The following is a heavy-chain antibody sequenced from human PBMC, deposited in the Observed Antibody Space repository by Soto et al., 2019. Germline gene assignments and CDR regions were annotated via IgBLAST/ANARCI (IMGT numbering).Heavy chain of an antibody. CDR1: GGTFSSLG. J-gene: IGHJ4*02. Sequence: QVQLVQSGAEVKRPGSSVKVSCEASGGTFSSLGFTWVRQAPGQGLEWMGGIIPISGRTTFAPKFLGRVTLTALESTRTTYMELTALTSDDTAIYYCATRGTQGRWLEFADYWGQGTLVTVSS. CDR2: IIPISGRT. V-gene: IGHV1-69*01. D-gene: IGHD5-12*01. CDR3: ATRGTQGRWLEFADY.